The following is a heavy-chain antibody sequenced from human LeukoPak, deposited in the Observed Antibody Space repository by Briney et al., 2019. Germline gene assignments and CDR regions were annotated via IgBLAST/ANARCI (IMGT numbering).Heavy chain of an antibody. V-gene: IGHV1-2*02. Sequence: ASVKVSCKASGYTFTSYGISWVRQAPGQGLEWMGWINPNSGGTNYAQKFQGRVTMTRDTSISAAYMELSRLRSDDTAVYYCASGFSSSYYYDSSGSYFDYWGQGTLVTVSS. J-gene: IGHJ4*02. D-gene: IGHD3-22*01. CDR2: INPNSGGT. CDR1: GYTFTSYG. CDR3: ASGFSSSYYYDSSGSYFDY.